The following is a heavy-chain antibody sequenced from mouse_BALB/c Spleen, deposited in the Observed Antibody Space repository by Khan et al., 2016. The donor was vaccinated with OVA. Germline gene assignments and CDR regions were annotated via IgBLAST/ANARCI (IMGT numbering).Heavy chain of an antibody. V-gene: IGHV14-3*02. CDR2: IDPANGKT. D-gene: IGHD1-2*01. J-gene: IGHJ4*01. Sequence: EVQLKQSGAEFVKPGASVKLSCTASGFNIKDTYIHWVKQRPEQGLEWIGKIDPANGKTNYDPKFQGKATITADTSSNTAYVHLSSLTSEDTVVYYCAHSLLLYAMDYWGHGTSVTVSS. CDR1: GFNIKDTY. CDR3: AHSLLLYAMDY.